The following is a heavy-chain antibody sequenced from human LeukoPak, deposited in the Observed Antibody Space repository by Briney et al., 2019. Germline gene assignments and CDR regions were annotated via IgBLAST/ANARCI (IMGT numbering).Heavy chain of an antibody. D-gene: IGHD6-13*01. CDR2: TYYRSKWYN. Sequence: SQTLSLTCAISGDSVSSNSAAWNWIRQSPSRGLEWLGRTYYRSKWYNDYAVSVKSRITINPDTSKNQFSLQLNSVTPEDTAVYYCARAIAAAGTWVYYYYGMDVWGQGTTVTVSS. J-gene: IGHJ6*02. CDR1: GDSVSSNSAA. V-gene: IGHV6-1*01. CDR3: ARAIAAAGTWVYYYYGMDV.